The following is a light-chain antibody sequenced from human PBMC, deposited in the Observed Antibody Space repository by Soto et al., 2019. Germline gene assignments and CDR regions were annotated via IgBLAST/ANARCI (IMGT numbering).Light chain of an antibody. Sequence: LVLTQSPSASASLGASVRLTCTLSSGHSSYAIAWHQQQPEKGPRYLMKLNNDGSHNKGDGIPDRFSGSNSGAERYLTISSLQSEDEADYYCQTWGTGTVVFGGGTKLTVL. CDR1: SGHSSYA. CDR3: QTWGTGTVV. CDR2: LNNDGSH. J-gene: IGLJ2*01. V-gene: IGLV4-69*01.